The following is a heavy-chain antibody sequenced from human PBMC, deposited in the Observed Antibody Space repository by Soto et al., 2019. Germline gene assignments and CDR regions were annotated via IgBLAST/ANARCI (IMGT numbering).Heavy chain of an antibody. CDR3: ARLAAAAHYYYYYMDV. V-gene: IGHV3-21*01. Sequence: EVQLVESGGGLVKPGGSLRLSCAASGFTFSSYSMNWVRQAPGKGLEWVSSISSSSSYIYYADSVKGRFTISRDNAKNSMYLQMNSLRADDTAVYYCARLAAAAHYYYYYMDVWGKGTTVTVSS. CDR2: ISSSSSYI. D-gene: IGHD6-13*01. CDR1: GFTFSSYS. J-gene: IGHJ6*03.